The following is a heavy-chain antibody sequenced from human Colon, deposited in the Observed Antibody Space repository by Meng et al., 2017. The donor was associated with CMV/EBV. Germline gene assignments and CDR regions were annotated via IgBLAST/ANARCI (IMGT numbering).Heavy chain of an antibody. CDR3: ARDSPHAWD. CDR2: IYIDDST. Sequence: EVQLVESGGGLVQPGGSLRLPCAASGFPVSSKYMSWVRQAPGKGLEWVSVIYIDDSTYYADSVEGRFTISRDNSRNTVYLQMNSLRAEDTAVYYCARDSPHAWDWGQGTLVTVSS. V-gene: IGHV3-53*01. J-gene: IGHJ4*02. D-gene: IGHD3-16*01. CDR1: GFPVSSKY.